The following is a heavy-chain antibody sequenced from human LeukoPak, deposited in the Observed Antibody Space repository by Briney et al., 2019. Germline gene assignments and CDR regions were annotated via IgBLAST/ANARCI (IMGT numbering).Heavy chain of an antibody. Sequence: GGSLRLPCAASGFPFSTYWMHWVRQPPGKGLVWVSRISPDGSSRSYADSVKGRFIISRDNAKNTLSLQMNSLTAEDTAVYYCARDGGLLPDNWGKGTLVTVSS. D-gene: IGHD2-21*02. CDR2: ISPDGSSR. CDR3: ARDGGLLPDN. J-gene: IGHJ4*02. V-gene: IGHV3-74*01. CDR1: GFPFSTYW.